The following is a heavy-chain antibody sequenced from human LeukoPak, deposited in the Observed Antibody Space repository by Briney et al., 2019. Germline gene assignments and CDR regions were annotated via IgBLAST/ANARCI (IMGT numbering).Heavy chain of an antibody. Sequence: SVKVSCKASGGTFSSYAISWVRQAPGQGLEWMGGIIPIFGTANYAQKFQGSVTITADESTSTAYMELSSLRSEDTAVYYCARNGLNYYDSSGYYYSPYYWGQGTLVTVSS. D-gene: IGHD3-22*01. CDR3: ARNGLNYYDSSGYYYSPYY. J-gene: IGHJ4*02. CDR2: IIPIFGTA. CDR1: GGTFSSYA. V-gene: IGHV1-69*13.